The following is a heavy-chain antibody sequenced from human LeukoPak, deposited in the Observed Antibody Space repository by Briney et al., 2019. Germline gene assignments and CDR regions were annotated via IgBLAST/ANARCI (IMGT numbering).Heavy chain of an antibody. CDR2: ISYDGSNE. CDR3: AKDRLFDLFDY. J-gene: IGHJ4*02. V-gene: IGHV3-30-3*01. CDR1: GFTFRRYA. Sequence: GGSLRLSCAASGFTFRRYAMHWVRQAPGKGPEWVAVISYDGSNEHYADSVRGRFTISRDNSKNTLYLQMNSLRAEDTAVYYCAKDRLFDLFDYWGQGTLVTVSS.